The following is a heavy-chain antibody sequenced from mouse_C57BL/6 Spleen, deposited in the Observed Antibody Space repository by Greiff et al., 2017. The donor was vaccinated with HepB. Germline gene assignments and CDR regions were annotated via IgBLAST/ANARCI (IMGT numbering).Heavy chain of an antibody. V-gene: IGHV8-12*01. Sequence: QVTLKVSGPGILQSSQTLSLTCSFSGFSLSTSGMGVSWIRQPSGKGLEWLAHIYWDDDKRYNPSLKSRRTISKDTSRNQVFLKITSVDTADTATYYCARDYYGSSLYYYAMDYWGQGTSVTVSS. J-gene: IGHJ4*01. CDR1: GFSLSTSGMG. CDR2: IYWDDDK. CDR3: ARDYYGSSLYYYAMDY. D-gene: IGHD1-1*01.